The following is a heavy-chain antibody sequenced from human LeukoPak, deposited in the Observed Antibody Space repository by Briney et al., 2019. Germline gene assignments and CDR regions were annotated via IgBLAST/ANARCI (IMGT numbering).Heavy chain of an antibody. CDR3: ASAGRWITMVPY. J-gene: IGHJ4*02. CDR2: ISGSGGST. CDR1: GGSFSAYY. D-gene: IGHD3-10*01. Sequence: ETLSLTCAVYGGSFSAYYWSWVRQAPGKGLEWVSAISGSGGSTYYADSVKGRFTISRDNSKNTLYLQMNSLRAEDTAVYYCASAGRWITMVPYWGQGTLVTVSS. V-gene: IGHV3-23*01.